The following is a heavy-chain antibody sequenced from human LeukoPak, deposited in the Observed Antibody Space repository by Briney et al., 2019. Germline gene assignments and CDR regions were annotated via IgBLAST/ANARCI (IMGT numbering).Heavy chain of an antibody. D-gene: IGHD2-2*01. CDR1: GFTFSSYA. Sequence: GGSLRLSCAASGFTFSSYAMSWVRQAPGKGLEWVSAFGGSGGSTYYADSVKGRFTISRDNSKNTLYLQMNSLRAEDTAVYYCAKGLICSSTSCSSGRYFDLWGRGTLVTVSS. CDR3: AKGLICSSTSCSSGRYFDL. CDR2: FGGSGGST. J-gene: IGHJ2*01. V-gene: IGHV3-23*01.